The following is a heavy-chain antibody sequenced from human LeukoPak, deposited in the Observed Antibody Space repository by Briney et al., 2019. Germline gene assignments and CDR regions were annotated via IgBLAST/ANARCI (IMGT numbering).Heavy chain of an antibody. CDR3: AKAVNSGYVWPDY. CDR1: GFTFDEYT. D-gene: IGHD5-12*01. J-gene: IGHJ4*02. Sequence: GGSLRLSCAASGFTFDEYTMHWVRQTPEKGLQWLSLITWDGDSTYYADSVKGRFTISRDNSKNSLYLQMNSLRSEDTAFYYCAKAVNSGYVWPDYWGQGTLVTVSS. CDR2: ITWDGDST. V-gene: IGHV3-43*01.